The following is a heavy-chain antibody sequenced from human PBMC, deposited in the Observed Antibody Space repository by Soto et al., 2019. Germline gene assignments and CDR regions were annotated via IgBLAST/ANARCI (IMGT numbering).Heavy chain of an antibody. CDR3: ARPEYSSSSYGMDV. V-gene: IGHV3-48*02. D-gene: IGHD6-6*01. CDR2: ISSSSSTI. CDR1: GFTFSSYS. Sequence: GRSLRLSCAASGFTFSSYSMNWVRQAPGKGLEWVSYISSSSSTIYYADSVKGRFTISRDNAKNSLYLQMNSLRDEDTAVYYCARPEYSSSSYGMDVWGQGTTVTVS. J-gene: IGHJ6*01.